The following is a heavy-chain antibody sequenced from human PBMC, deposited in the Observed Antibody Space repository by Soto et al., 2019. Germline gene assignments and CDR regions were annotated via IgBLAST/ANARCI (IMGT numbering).Heavy chain of an antibody. V-gene: IGHV3-33*01. CDR3: EGRDDPFYV. Sequence: QVQLVESGGGVVQPGTSLRLSCVATGFTFSNYGIQWVRQAPGRGLEWVAVIWHDGRQKYLADAVRGRFTISRDNSKNTVYLQMNSLRAEDTAVYYCEGRDDPFYVWGQGTMVTVSS. CDR1: GFTFSNYG. J-gene: IGHJ3*01. CDR2: IWHDGRQK.